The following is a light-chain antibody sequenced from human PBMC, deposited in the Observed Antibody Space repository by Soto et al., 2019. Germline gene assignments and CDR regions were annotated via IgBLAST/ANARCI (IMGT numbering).Light chain of an antibody. V-gene: IGKV3-15*01. J-gene: IGKJ1*01. CDR3: QQYNNWPRT. CDR1: QSVSSN. Sequence: DIVVTQSPLSLPVTPGEPATLSCRASQSVSSNLAWYQQKPGQAPMLLIYGASTRATGIPARFSGSGSGTEFTLTISSLQSEDFAVYYCQQYNNWPRTFGQGTKVDIK. CDR2: GAS.